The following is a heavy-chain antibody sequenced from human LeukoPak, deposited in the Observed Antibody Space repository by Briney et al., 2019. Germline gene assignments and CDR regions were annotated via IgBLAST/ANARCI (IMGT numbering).Heavy chain of an antibody. CDR3: ASQSHHCSSTSCYMDV. Sequence: SVRVSCKASGGTFSSYAISCVRQAPGQGLEWMGGIIPIFGTASYAQKFQGRVTITADESTSTAYMELSSLRSEDTAVYYCASQSHHCSSTSCYMDVWGKGTTVTVSS. CDR2: IIPIFGTA. D-gene: IGHD2-2*01. J-gene: IGHJ6*03. CDR1: GGTFSSYA. V-gene: IGHV1-69*01.